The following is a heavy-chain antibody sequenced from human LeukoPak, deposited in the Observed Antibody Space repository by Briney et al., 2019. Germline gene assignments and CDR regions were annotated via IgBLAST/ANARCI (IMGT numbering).Heavy chain of an antibody. CDR3: ARSLWPVDY. D-gene: IGHD3-10*01. J-gene: IGHJ4*02. V-gene: IGHV3-7*01. Sequence: GGSLRLSCAASGFTFSTYWMSWVRQAPGKGLEWVANIKPDGSEKNYVDSVKGRFSISRDNAKNSLHLQMNSLRAEDTAVYYCARSLWPVDYWGQGTLVTVSS. CDR1: GFTFSTYW. CDR2: IKPDGSEK.